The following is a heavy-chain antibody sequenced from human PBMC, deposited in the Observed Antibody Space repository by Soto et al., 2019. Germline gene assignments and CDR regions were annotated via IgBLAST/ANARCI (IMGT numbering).Heavy chain of an antibody. V-gene: IGHV1-69*02. D-gene: IGHD6-13*01. Sequence: GASVKVSCKASGGTFSSYTINWVRQAPGQGLEWMGRIIPILGITHYAQKFQGRVTIAADKSTTTAYMELSSLRSEDTAMYFCARAHTLVDAFDIWGQGTMVTVSS. CDR1: GGTFSSYT. J-gene: IGHJ3*02. CDR3: ARAHTLVDAFDI. CDR2: IIPILGIT.